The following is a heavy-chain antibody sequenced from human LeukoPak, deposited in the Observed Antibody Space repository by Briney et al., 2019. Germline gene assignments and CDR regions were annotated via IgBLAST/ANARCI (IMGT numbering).Heavy chain of an antibody. Sequence: SETLSLTCAVYGGPFSGYYWSWIRQPPGKGLEWIGEINHSGSTDYNPSLKSRVTISIDTSKNQFSLKPSSVTAADTAVCYCAPRGYYDSSGYYYFDNWGQGTLVTVSS. J-gene: IGHJ4*02. V-gene: IGHV4-34*01. D-gene: IGHD3-22*01. CDR3: APRGYYDSSGYYYFDN. CDR2: INHSGST. CDR1: GGPFSGYY.